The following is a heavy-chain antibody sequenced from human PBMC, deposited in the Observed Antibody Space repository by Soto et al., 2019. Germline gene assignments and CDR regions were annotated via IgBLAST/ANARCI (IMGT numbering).Heavy chain of an antibody. J-gene: IGHJ4*02. CDR2: IYWDDDK. V-gene: IGHV2-5*02. CDR1: GFSLTTSGVG. D-gene: IGHD3-3*01. Sequence: QITLNESGPTQVKPRQTLTLTCTFSGFSLTTSGVGVGWIRQSPGKAPEWLALIYWDDDKRYSPSLKSRLTITKYTSKNPVVLTMAVLDPADIATYYCAHRVLRTVFGLVTTTAIYFYFWGQGTPVAVSS. CDR3: AHRVLRTVFGLVTTTAIYFYF.